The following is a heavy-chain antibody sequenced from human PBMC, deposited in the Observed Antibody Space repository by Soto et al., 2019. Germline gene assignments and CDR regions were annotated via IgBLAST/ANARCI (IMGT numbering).Heavy chain of an antibody. CDR2: IFSNDEK. V-gene: IGHV2-26*01. Sequence: QVTLKESGPVLVKPTETLTLTCTVSGFSLSNARMGVSWIRQPPGKALEWLAHIFSNDEKPYSTSLKSRLTIAKDTSKSQVVLTMTNMDPVDTATYYCARIGGSGSRDAFDIWGQGTMVTVSS. CDR1: GFSLSNARMG. CDR3: ARIGGSGSRDAFDI. J-gene: IGHJ3*02. D-gene: IGHD3-22*01.